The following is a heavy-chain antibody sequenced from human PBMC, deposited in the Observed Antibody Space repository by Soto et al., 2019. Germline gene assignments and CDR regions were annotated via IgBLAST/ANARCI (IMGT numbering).Heavy chain of an antibody. D-gene: IGHD6-13*01. CDR2: MNPNSGNT. V-gene: IGHV1-8*01. CDR3: ARGRRAAAGRNWFDP. CDR1: GYTFTSYD. Sequence: ASVKVSCKASGYTFTSYDINWVRQATGQGLEWMGWMNPNSGNTGYAQKFQGRVTMTRNTSISTAYMELSSLRSEDTAVYYCARGRRAAAGRNWFDPWGQGTLVTVSS. J-gene: IGHJ5*02.